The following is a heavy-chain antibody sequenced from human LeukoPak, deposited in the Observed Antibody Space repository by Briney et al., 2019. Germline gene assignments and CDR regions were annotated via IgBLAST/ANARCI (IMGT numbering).Heavy chain of an antibody. CDR1: GFIFSNYA. Sequence: PGRSLRLSCAASGFIFSNYAMHWVRQAPGKGREWVAVIAYDGSNKYYTDSVKGRFTISRDNSKKTLYLQMHSLRPEDTAVYYCAKDSLQWHGSGTYYNYFDYWGQGTLVTVSS. J-gene: IGHJ4*02. CDR2: IAYDGSNK. V-gene: IGHV3-30-3*01. D-gene: IGHD3-10*01. CDR3: AKDSLQWHGSGTYYNYFDY.